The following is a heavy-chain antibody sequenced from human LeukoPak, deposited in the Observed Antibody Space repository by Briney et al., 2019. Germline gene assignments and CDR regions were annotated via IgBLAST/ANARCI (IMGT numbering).Heavy chain of an antibody. J-gene: IGHJ5*02. CDR1: GASVSSGNW. Sequence: ASETLSLTCAVSGASVSSGNWWNWARQSPGQGLEWIAEILYTGDTNYNPSLRSRVTLSIDNSNNHASLKLASLTAADSAVYYCARAQRGCSANSCYLDPWGPGILVTVSS. CDR2: ILYTGDT. CDR3: ARAQRGCSANSCYLDP. D-gene: IGHD2-15*01. V-gene: IGHV4-4*02.